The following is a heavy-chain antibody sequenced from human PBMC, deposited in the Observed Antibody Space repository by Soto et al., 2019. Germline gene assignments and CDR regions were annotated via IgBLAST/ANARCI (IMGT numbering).Heavy chain of an antibody. Sequence: EVQLLESGGGLVQSGGSLRLSCAASGFTFSSYVMSWVRQAPGKGLEWVSSITGSGGNTYYADSVKGRFTISRDNSKNTVYLQLNSLRAEDTAIYYCAKVRSSYSYGPFDYWGQGTLVTVSS. CDR3: AKVRSSYSYGPFDY. V-gene: IGHV3-23*01. CDR1: GFTFSSYV. J-gene: IGHJ4*02. CDR2: ITGSGGNT. D-gene: IGHD5-18*01.